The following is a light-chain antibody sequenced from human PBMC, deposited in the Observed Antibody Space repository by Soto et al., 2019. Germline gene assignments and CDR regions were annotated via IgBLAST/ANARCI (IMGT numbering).Light chain of an antibody. Sequence: EIVLTQSPATLSLSPGERATLSCRASQSVSSDLAWYQQKPGQAPRLLLYDASNSATGIPARFSGSGSGTDFTLTISSLEPEDFAVYYCQQRSNWLTFGGGTKVEIK. V-gene: IGKV3-11*01. CDR2: DAS. CDR1: QSVSSD. J-gene: IGKJ4*01. CDR3: QQRSNWLT.